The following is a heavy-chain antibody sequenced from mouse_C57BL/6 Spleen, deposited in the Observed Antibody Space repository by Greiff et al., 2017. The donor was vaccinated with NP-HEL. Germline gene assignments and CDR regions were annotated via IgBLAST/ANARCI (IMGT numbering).Heavy chain of an antibody. CDR3: ARSAYGKTLYWYFDV. J-gene: IGHJ1*03. CDR2: IDPSDSET. CDR1: GYTFTSYW. D-gene: IGHD2-10*02. V-gene: IGHV1-52*01. Sequence: VQLQQPGAELVRPGSSVKLSCKASGYTFTSYWMHWVKQRPIQGLEWIGNIDPSDSETHYNQKFKDKATLTVDKSSSTAYMQLSSLTSEDSAVYYCARSAYGKTLYWYFDVWGTGTTVTVSS.